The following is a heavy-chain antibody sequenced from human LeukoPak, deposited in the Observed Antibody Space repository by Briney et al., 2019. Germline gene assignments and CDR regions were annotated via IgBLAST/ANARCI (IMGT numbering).Heavy chain of an antibody. CDR2: IIPILGIA. V-gene: IGHV1-69*04. Sequence: SVKVSCKASGGTFSSYAISWVRQAPGQGLEWMGRIIPILGIANYAQPFRGRATITADTYTSTAYMELRSLRYEDPAVYYCAKLGLGNDYWGQGNLVTVSS. CDR1: GGTFSSYA. J-gene: IGHJ4*02. D-gene: IGHD7-27*01. CDR3: AKLGLGNDY.